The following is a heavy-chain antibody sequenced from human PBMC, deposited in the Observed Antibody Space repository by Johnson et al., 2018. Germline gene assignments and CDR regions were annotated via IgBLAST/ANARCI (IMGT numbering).Heavy chain of an antibody. CDR1: GFTFSHYG. V-gene: IGHV3-33*01. D-gene: IGHD5/OR15-5a*01. CDR3: AREAEYSVEYCQY. J-gene: IGHJ1*01. CDR2: IWFDGTNK. Sequence: QVQLVESGGGVVQPGRSLRLSCAASGFTFSHYGMHWVRQAPGKGLEWLALIWFDGTNKYHADSVKGRFTISRNNSKNTLYLQMNSLRGEDTAVYYCAREAEYSVEYCQYWGQGTLVTVSS.